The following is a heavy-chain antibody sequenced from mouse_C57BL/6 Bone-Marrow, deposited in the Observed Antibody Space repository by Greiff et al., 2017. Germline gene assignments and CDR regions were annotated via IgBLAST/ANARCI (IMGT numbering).Heavy chain of an antibody. CDR2: IHPNSGST. CDR3: ARAELWGVITSVVTQYYAMCY. V-gene: IGHV1-64*01. CDR1: GYTFTSYW. J-gene: IGHJ4*01. D-gene: IGHD1-1*01. Sequence: QVQLQQPGAELVKPGASVKLSCKASGYTFTSYWMHWVKQRPGQGLEWIGMIHPNSGSTNYNEKFKSKATLTVDKSSSTAYMQLSSLTSEDSAVYDCARAELWGVITSVVTQYYAMCYWGHGTSVTV.